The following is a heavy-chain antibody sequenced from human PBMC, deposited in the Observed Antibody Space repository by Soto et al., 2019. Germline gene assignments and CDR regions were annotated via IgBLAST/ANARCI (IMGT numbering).Heavy chain of an antibody. CDR2: INHSGST. CDR1: GGSFSGYY. Sequence: SETLSLTCAVYGGSFSGYYWSWIRQPPGKGLEWIGEINHSGSTNYNPSLKSRVTISVDTSKNQFSLKLSSVTAADTAVYYCARHGVGCSGGSCYSPWYYYGMDVWGQGTTVTVSS. CDR3: ARHGVGCSGGSCYSPWYYYGMDV. D-gene: IGHD2-15*01. V-gene: IGHV4-34*01. J-gene: IGHJ6*02.